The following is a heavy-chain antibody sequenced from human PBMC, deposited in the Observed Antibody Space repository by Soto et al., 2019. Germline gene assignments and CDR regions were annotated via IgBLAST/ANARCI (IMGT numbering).Heavy chain of an antibody. D-gene: IGHD2-15*01. V-gene: IGHV1-46*01. J-gene: IGHJ4*02. CDR1: GYTFTSYY. Sequence: AAVKVSCKASGYTFTSYYMHWLRQAPGQGLEWMGIMNPSGGSTSYAQKFQGRVTMTRDTSTSTVYMELSSLRSEDTAVYYCARAGRAAYCSGGSCYPDHWGQGTLVTVSS. CDR3: ARAGRAAYCSGGSCYPDH. CDR2: MNPSGGST.